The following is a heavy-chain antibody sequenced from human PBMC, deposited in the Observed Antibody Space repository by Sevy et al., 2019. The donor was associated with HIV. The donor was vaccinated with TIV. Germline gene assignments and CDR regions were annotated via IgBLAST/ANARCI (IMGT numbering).Heavy chain of an antibody. D-gene: IGHD3-22*01. CDR2: VYYSWTT. V-gene: IGHV4-59*01. CDR3: ARTNENYQDTTGYEVPFDI. CDR1: GGSISSYY. J-gene: IGHJ3*02. Sequence: SETLSLTCTVSGGSISSYYWSWIRQPPGKGLEWIGYVYYSWTTNYNPSLKSRVTLSVDTSKNQFSLKLRSVTAAYTAVYFCARTNENYQDTTGYEVPFDIWGQGTMVTVSS.